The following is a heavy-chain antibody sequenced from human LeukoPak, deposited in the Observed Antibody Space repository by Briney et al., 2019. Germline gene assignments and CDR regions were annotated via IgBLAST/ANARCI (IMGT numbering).Heavy chain of an antibody. CDR1: GGSVISENYC. V-gene: IGHV4-39*01. CDR2: VHFNGHT. J-gene: IGHJ5*02. CDR3: AKLPTGFPNWFDP. Sequence: SETLSLTCSVSGGSVISENYCWGWVRQTPGMGLEWIASVHFNGHTYSNPSLTSRVTMSIDTSKNQFSLKLTSLTATDTAVYYCAKLPTGFPNWFDPWGRGTRVTVSS. D-gene: IGHD3-10*01.